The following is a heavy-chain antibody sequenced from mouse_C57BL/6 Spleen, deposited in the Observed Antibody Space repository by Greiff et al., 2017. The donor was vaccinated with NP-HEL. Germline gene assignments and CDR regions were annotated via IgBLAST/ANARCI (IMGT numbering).Heavy chain of an antibody. D-gene: IGHD1-1*01. V-gene: IGHV1-26*01. Sequence: EVQLQQSGPELVKPGASVKISCKASGYTFTDYYMNWVKQSHGKSLEWIGDINPNNGGTSYNQKFKGKATLTVDKSSSTAYMELRSLTSEDSAVYYCARNGYYGSWGFAYWGQGTLVTVSA. CDR1: GYTFTDYY. CDR3: ARNGYYGSWGFAY. J-gene: IGHJ3*01. CDR2: INPNNGGT.